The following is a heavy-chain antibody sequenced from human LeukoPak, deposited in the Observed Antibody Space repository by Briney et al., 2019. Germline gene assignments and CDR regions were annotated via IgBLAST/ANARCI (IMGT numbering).Heavy chain of an antibody. CDR3: ARRYCSGGSCQFDY. J-gene: IGHJ4*02. D-gene: IGHD2-15*01. CDR1: GGSISSSSNY. V-gene: IGHV4-39*01. CDR2: IYYSGST. Sequence: PSETLSLTCTVSGGSISSSSNYWGWIRQPPGKGLEWIGSIYYSGSTYYNPSLKSRVTISVDTSKNQFSLKLSSVTAADTAVYYCARRYCSGGSCQFDYWGQGTLVTVSS.